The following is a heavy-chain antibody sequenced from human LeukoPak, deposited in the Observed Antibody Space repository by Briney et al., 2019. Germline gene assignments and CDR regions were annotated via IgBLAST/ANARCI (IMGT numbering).Heavy chain of an antibody. V-gene: IGHV3-74*01. D-gene: IGHD3-22*01. CDR3: ARDGSYYDSSGPADY. CDR2: INSDGIST. CDR1: RFTFSKYW. J-gene: IGHJ4*02. Sequence: PGGSLRLSCAASRFTFSKYWMHWVRHAPGQGLVWVSRINSDGISTSYADSVKGRFTISRDNAKNTLYLQMNSLTSDDTAVYYCARDGSYYDSSGPADYWGQGTLVTVSS.